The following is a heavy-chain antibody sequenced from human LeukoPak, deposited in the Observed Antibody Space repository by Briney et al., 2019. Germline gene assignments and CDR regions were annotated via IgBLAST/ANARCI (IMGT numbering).Heavy chain of an antibody. CDR3: ARGGDYYYYYMDV. CDR1: GGSISSGGYY. CDR2: INHSGST. J-gene: IGHJ6*03. Sequence: SQTLSLTCTVSGGSISSGGYYWSWIRQPPGKGLEWIGEINHSGSTNYNPSLKSRVTISVDTSKNQFSLTLSSVTAADTAVYYCARGGDYYYYYMDVWGKGTTVTVSS. V-gene: IGHV4-30-2*01. D-gene: IGHD1-26*01.